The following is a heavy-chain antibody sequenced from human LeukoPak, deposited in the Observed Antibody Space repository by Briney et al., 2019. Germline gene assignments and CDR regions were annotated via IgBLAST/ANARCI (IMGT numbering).Heavy chain of an antibody. D-gene: IGHD2-2*01. CDR1: GYTFTAFY. Sequence: ASVKVSCKASGYTFTAFYIHWVRQAPGQGLEWMAKLIPSRGSPSYAQKFQDRATVTSDTSTSTVHMELRSLRSDDSAVYYCARGAHQHSDSWGQGTLVSVSS. CDR3: ARGAHQHSDS. V-gene: IGHV1-46*01. J-gene: IGHJ4*02. CDR2: LIPSRGSP.